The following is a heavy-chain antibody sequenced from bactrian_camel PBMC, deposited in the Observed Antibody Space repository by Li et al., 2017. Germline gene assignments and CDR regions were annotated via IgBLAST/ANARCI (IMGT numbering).Heavy chain of an antibody. Sequence: RLSCVASGHTYNSDCMGWFRQAPGKEGEGVVRVFTGDGSTDYAASVKGRFTISQDNAETTLYLQMNNLTTEGTAMYSCAAGRLEGCYDGSWLPQIHGDFKYWGQGTQVTVS. D-gene: IGHD2*01. V-gene: IGHV3S28*01. CDR3: AAGRLEGCYDGSWLPQIHGDFKY. J-gene: IGHJ4*01. CDR2: VFTGDGST. CDR1: GHTYNSDC.